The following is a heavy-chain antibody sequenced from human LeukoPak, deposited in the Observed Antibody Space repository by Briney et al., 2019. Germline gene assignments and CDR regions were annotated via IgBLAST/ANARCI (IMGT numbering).Heavy chain of an antibody. V-gene: IGHV3-30*18. CDR3: AKDQVRGDIVVVPAAPDDY. CDR1: GFTFSSYG. D-gene: IGHD2-2*01. CDR2: ISYDGSNK. J-gene: IGHJ4*02. Sequence: GRSLRLSCAASGFTFSSYGMHWVRQAPGKGLEWVAVISYDGSNKYYADSVKGRFTLSRDNSKSTLYLQMNSLRAEDTAVYYCAKDQVRGDIVVVPAAPDDYWGQGTLVTVSS.